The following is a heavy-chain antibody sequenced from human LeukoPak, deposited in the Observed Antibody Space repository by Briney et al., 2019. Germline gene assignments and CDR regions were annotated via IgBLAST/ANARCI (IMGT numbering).Heavy chain of an antibody. Sequence: PGKSLRLSCAASGFTFSSYAMSWVRQAPGKGLEWVSAISGSGGSTYYADSVKGRFTISRDNSKNTLYLQMNSLRAEDTAVYYCAKGSSPIRYYYMDVWGKGTTVTVSS. D-gene: IGHD5-12*01. CDR1: GFTFSSYA. V-gene: IGHV3-23*01. CDR2: ISGSGGST. CDR3: AKGSSPIRYYYMDV. J-gene: IGHJ6*03.